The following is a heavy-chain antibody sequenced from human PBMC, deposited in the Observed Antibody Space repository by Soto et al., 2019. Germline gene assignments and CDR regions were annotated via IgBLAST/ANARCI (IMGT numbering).Heavy chain of an antibody. CDR1: GDSISNLDYF. J-gene: IGHJ5*01. D-gene: IGHD7-27*01. CDR3: ARGRYCLTGRCFPNWFDS. CDR2: IYKSATT. V-gene: IGHV4-30-4*01. Sequence: SETLSLTCSVSGDSISNLDYFWAWIRQPPGQALEYIGYIYKSATTYYNPSFESRVAISVDTSRSQFSLNVTSVTAADTAVYFCARGRYCLTGRCFPNWFDSWGQGALVTVSS.